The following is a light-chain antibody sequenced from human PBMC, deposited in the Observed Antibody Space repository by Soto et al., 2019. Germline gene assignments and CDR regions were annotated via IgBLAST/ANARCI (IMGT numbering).Light chain of an antibody. V-gene: IGKV1-5*03. CDR1: QSISSW. J-gene: IGKJ1*01. Sequence: DIQMTQSPSTLSASVGDRVTITCRASQSISSWLAWYQQKPGKAPKLLIYKASSLESGVPSRFSGSGSGTEFTLTISSLQPDDFATYYCQLYNSYSEAFGQGTKVDI. CDR3: QLYNSYSEA. CDR2: KAS.